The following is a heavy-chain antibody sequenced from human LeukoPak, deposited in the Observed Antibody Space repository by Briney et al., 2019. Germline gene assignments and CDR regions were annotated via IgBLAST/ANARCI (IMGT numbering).Heavy chain of an antibody. J-gene: IGHJ4*02. Sequence: GGSLRLSGAASGFTFSSYAMHWVRQTPGKGLEWVAVISDDGNNKYYADSVKGRFTISRDNSKNTLYLQINSLRAEDTAVYYCARSGIQLWSPEAYWGQGALVTVSS. D-gene: IGHD5-18*01. V-gene: IGHV3-30-3*01. CDR1: GFTFSSYA. CDR3: ARSGIQLWSPEAY. CDR2: ISDDGNNK.